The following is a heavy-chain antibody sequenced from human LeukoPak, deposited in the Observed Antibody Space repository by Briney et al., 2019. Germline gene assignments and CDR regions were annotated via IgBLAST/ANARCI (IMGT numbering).Heavy chain of an antibody. V-gene: IGHV4-61*10. CDR3: AQDRFSFVH. CDR2: ISDGESP. D-gene: IGHD1-14*01. Sequence: SETLSLTCTVSGGSISSGSYYWSWIRQPAGKGLEWIGYISDGESPDYNPSLQSRVTIYVDSSKNQFFLNLTSVTAADTAVYYCAQDRFSFVHWGQGTLVTVSS. J-gene: IGHJ1*01. CDR1: GGSISSGSYY.